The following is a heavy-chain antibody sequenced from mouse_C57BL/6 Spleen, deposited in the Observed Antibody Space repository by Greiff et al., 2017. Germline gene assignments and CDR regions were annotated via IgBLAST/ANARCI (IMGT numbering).Heavy chain of an antibody. CDR3: AIGYVLLRERDFDV. J-gene: IGHJ1*03. D-gene: IGHD1-1*01. V-gene: IGHV1-9*01. Sequence: VQLQQSGAELMKPGASVKLSCKASGYTFTGYWIEWVKQRPGHGLEWIGAILPGSGSTNYNEKFKGKATFTADTSSNTAYMQLSSLTPEDSAIYDSAIGYVLLRERDFDVWGTGTTVTVSS. CDR1: GYTFTGYW. CDR2: ILPGSGST.